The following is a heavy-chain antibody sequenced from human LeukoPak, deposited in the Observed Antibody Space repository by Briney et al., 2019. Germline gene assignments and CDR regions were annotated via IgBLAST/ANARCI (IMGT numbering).Heavy chain of an antibody. J-gene: IGHJ4*02. Sequence: AAVKVSCKASVYTFTRYGISWVRQAPAQGLEGMGWISSYNGNINYAQRLQGRVTMTTDTSTSTAYMELRSLRSDDTAVYYCARDTWVIAVAGISFDYWGQGTLVTVSS. CDR1: VYTFTRYG. CDR3: ARDTWVIAVAGISFDY. D-gene: IGHD6-19*01. CDR2: ISSYNGNI. V-gene: IGHV1-18*04.